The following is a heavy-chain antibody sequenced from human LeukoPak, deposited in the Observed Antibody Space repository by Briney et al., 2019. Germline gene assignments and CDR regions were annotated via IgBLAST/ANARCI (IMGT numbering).Heavy chain of an antibody. CDR3: ARAGITFGGVSRY. Sequence: GGSLRLSCAASGFTFSSYEMNWVRQAPGKGLEWVSYISSSGSTIYYADSVKGRFTISRDNAKNSLYLQMNSLRAEDTAVYYCARAGITFGGVSRYWGQGTLVTVSS. J-gene: IGHJ4*02. CDR1: GFTFSSYE. CDR2: ISSSGSTI. V-gene: IGHV3-48*03. D-gene: IGHD3-16*01.